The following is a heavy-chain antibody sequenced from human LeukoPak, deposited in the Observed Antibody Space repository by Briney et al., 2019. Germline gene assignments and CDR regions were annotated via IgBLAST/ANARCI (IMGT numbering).Heavy chain of an antibody. D-gene: IGHD3-3*01. V-gene: IGHV3-30-3*01. CDR1: GFTFSGYA. CDR3: ATELTIFGVVIQQYDTFDI. Sequence: GGSLRLSCAASGFTFSGYAIHWVRQAPGKGLEWVAVMSNDGSIKKYANSVKGRFTISRDNSKNTLYLQMDSLRAEDTAVYYCATELTIFGVVIQQYDTFDIWGQGTMVTVSS. CDR2: MSNDGSIK. J-gene: IGHJ3*02.